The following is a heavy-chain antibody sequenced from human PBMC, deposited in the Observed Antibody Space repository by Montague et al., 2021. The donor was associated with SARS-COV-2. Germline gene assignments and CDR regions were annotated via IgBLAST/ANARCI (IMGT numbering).Heavy chain of an antibody. CDR2: ISYDGSIR. V-gene: IGHV3-30*04. J-gene: IGHJ4*02. Sequence: SLRLSCAASGFTFNNYGFHWVRQAPGKGLQWVALISYDGSIRHYADSVKGRFTISRDQSKNTLYLQMDSLRPEDTAVYLCARSGVILHFRASLGQLSDWGQGVLVTVSS. CDR1: GFTFNNYG. CDR3: ARSGVILHFRASLGQLSD. D-gene: IGHD3-10*01.